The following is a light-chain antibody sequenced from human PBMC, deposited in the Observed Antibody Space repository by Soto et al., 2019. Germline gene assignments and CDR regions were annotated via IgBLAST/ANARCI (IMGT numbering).Light chain of an antibody. CDR3: QQYNNWPPWT. Sequence: EIVITQLPPTLFVSQGEKATLSCRPGQRFSSNLAWYQQKPGQAPRLLIYGASTRATGIPARFSGSGSGTEFTLTISSLQSEDFAVYYCQQYNNWPPWTFGQGTKVEIK. CDR1: QRFSSN. CDR2: GAS. V-gene: IGKV3-15*01. J-gene: IGKJ1*01.